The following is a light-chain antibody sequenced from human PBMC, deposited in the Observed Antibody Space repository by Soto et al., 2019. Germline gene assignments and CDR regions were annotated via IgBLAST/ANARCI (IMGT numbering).Light chain of an antibody. CDR3: MQGEQAPIT. V-gene: IGKV2-28*01. J-gene: IGKJ5*01. Sequence: DIEMTHSPLSLRVTPGEPASISCKSSQSLLNSNGYNGLSWYLQKPGQSPRLLIYFGSNRASGVPDRLSGSVSGTYFTLQISSVDAEDVGVYYCMQGEQAPITFGQGTRLEIK. CDR1: QSLLNSNGYNG. CDR2: FGS.